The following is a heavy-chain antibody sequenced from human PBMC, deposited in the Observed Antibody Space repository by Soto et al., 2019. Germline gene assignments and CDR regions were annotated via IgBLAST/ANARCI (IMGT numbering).Heavy chain of an antibody. V-gene: IGHV4-59*08. Sequence: SETLSLTCTVSGGSISSYYWSWIRQPPGKGLEWIGYIYYSGSTNYNPSLKSRVTISVDTSKNQFSLKLSSVTAADTAVYYCARRETLWFGDCWFDPWGQGTLVTVSS. CDR2: IYYSGST. CDR3: ARRETLWFGDCWFDP. CDR1: GGSISSYY. J-gene: IGHJ5*02. D-gene: IGHD3-10*01.